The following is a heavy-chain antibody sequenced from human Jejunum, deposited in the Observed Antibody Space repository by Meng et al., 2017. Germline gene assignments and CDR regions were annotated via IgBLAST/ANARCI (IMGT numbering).Heavy chain of an antibody. CDR2: ISYAGNNK. D-gene: IGHD3-22*01. V-gene: IGHV3-30*01. CDR3: ARDSFEYYYDSSGPGFDY. CDR1: GFNFNTYA. J-gene: IGHJ4*02. Sequence: GESLKISCAASGFNFNTYAMHWVRQAPGKGLECVALISYAGNNKYYADSVKGRFTISRDNSKNTLYLQMNSLETDDTAIYYCARDSFEYYYDSSGPGFDYWGQGTQVTCSS.